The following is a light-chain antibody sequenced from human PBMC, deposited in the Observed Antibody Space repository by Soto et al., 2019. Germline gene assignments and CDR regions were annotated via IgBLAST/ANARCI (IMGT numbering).Light chain of an antibody. CDR1: QGISNW. J-gene: IGKJ5*01. CDR2: DAS. CDR3: QQYNSYSIT. Sequence: DIQMTQSPSALSASIGDTVTVACRASQGISNWLAWYQQKPGKAPKLLIYDASSLESGVPSRFSGSGSGTEFTLTISSLQPDDFATYYCQQYNSYSITFGQGTRLEI. V-gene: IGKV1-5*01.